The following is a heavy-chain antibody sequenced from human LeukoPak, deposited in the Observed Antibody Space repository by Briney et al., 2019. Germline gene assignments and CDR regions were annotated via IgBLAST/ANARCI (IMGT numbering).Heavy chain of an antibody. CDR1: GFTFGTYA. Sequence: PPGRSLRLSCAASGFTFGTYAMSWVRQAPGKGLEWVSAISGGVGSTYYADSVKGRFTISRDISKSTLYLQMNSLRAEDTAVYYCANKWQAFDYWGQGTLVIVSS. CDR2: ISGGVGST. V-gene: IGHV3-23*01. J-gene: IGHJ4*02. D-gene: IGHD5-12*01. CDR3: ANKWQAFDY.